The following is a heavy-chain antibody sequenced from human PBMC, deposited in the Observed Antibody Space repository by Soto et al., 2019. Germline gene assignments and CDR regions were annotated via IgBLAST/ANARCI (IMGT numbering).Heavy chain of an antibody. CDR1: GFTFSSFP. CDR2: ISYDGSKK. J-gene: IGHJ6*02. CDR3: ARDLGWNDVYYYYGMDV. V-gene: IGHV3-30-3*01. D-gene: IGHD1-1*01. Sequence: QVQLLESGGGVVQPGRSLRLSCAASGFTFSSFPMHGARRAPGKGLEWVAVISYDGSKKYYSDSVKGRFTISIDNSKNTQYLQMNSLRAEDTAVYYCARDLGWNDVYYYYGMDVWGQGTTVTVSS.